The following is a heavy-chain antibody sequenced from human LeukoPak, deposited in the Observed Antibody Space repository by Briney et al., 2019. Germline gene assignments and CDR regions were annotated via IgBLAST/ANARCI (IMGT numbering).Heavy chain of an antibody. V-gene: IGHV3-11*05. CDR2: ISSSSNYT. CDR1: GFTFSDYY. CDR3: ARVYSGSYFFDY. Sequence: GGSLRLSCAASGFTFSDYYMSWIRQAPGKGLEWLTYISSSSNYTNYADSVKGRFTISRDNAKKSLYLQMNSLRAEDTAVYYCARVYSGSYFFDYWGQGTLVTVS. J-gene: IGHJ4*02. D-gene: IGHD1-26*01.